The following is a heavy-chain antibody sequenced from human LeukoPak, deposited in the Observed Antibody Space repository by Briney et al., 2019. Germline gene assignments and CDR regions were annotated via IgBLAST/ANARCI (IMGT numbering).Heavy chain of an antibody. Sequence: ASVKVSCKASGGTFSSYAISWVRQAPGQGLEWMGGIIPIFGTANYAQKFQGRVTITADESTSTAYMELSSLRSEDTAVYYCARERPRGVAFDIWGQGTMVSVSS. J-gene: IGHJ3*02. CDR1: GGTFSSYA. D-gene: IGHD6-25*01. CDR2: IIPIFGTA. V-gene: IGHV1-69*13. CDR3: ARERPRGVAFDI.